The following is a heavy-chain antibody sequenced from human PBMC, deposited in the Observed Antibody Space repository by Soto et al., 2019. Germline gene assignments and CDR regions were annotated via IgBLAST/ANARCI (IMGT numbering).Heavy chain of an antibody. Sequence: QVQLMQSGAEVKKPGASVKVSCKASGDTFTDYYIHWVRQAPGQGLEWMGTVNPSGGHTTYAQHFLGRGTMARDTSPSTLYVELTSLTSDDTDIYYCARGGHVGVVPAALDYWGQGTLVTVSS. J-gene: IGHJ4*02. CDR2: VNPSGGHT. CDR3: ARGGHVGVVPAALDY. D-gene: IGHD2-21*02. CDR1: GDTFTDYY. V-gene: IGHV1-46*01.